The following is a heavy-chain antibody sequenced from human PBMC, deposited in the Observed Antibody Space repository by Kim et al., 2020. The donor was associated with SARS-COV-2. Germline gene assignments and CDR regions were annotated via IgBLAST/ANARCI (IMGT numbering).Heavy chain of an antibody. J-gene: IGHJ5*02. CDR3: VKNWNSDH. Sequence: GGSPYYADSVKGKFTISTDNPKNTLYLQMSGLRAEDTAVYYCVKNWNSDHWGQGTLVTVSS. D-gene: IGHD1-7*01. CDR2: GGSP. V-gene: IGHV3-64D*06.